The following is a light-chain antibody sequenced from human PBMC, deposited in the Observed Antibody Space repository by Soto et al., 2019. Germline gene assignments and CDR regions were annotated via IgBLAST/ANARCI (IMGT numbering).Light chain of an antibody. CDR2: AAS. CDR3: QQLRSYPST. V-gene: IGKV1-9*01. Sequence: VTQSPSSLSASVGDRVTITRPASQDISSYLAWYQQKPGKAPTLLIYAASTLQSGVPSRFSGSGFGTDFTLTISNLQAEDFASYYCQQLRSYPSTFGGGTKVDIK. CDR1: QDISSY. J-gene: IGKJ4*01.